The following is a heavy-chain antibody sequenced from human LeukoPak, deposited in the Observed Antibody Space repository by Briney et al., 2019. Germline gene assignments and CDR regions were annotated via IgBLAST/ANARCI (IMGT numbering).Heavy chain of an antibody. J-gene: IGHJ4*02. Sequence: GGSLRLSCAASGFTFSSYWMHWVRQAPGKGLVWVSRISPDGSTTGHADSVKGRFTTSRDNAKNTLFLQVNSLRAEDTAVYYCTRDFDFSSAIWGQGTLVTVSS. CDR2: ISPDGSTT. CDR3: TRDFDFSSAI. V-gene: IGHV3-74*01. D-gene: IGHD3-3*01. CDR1: GFTFSSYW.